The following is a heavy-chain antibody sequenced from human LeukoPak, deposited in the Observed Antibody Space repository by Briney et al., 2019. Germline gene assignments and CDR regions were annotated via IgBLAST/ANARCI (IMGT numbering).Heavy chain of an antibody. CDR2: IWYDGSNK. J-gene: IGHJ5*02. Sequence: PGGSLRLSCAASGFTFSSYGMHWVRQAPGKGLEWVAVIWYDGSNKYYADSVKGRFTISRDNSKNTLYLQMNSLRAEDTAVYYCARPDNYCSSTSCYAGWFDPWGQGTLVTVSS. V-gene: IGHV3-33*01. CDR3: ARPDNYCSSTSCYAGWFDP. D-gene: IGHD2-2*01. CDR1: GFTFSSYG.